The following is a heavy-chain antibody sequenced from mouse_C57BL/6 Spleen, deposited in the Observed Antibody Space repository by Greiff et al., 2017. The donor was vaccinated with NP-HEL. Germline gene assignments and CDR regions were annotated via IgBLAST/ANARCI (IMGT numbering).Heavy chain of an antibody. CDR3: AMGYDREDY. D-gene: IGHD2-12*01. Sequence: VKLMESGPELVKPGASVKISCKASGYAFSSSWMNWVKQRPGKGLEWIGRIYPGDGDTNYNGKFKGKATLTADKSSSTAYMQLSSLTSEDSAVYFCAMGYDREDYWGQGTTLTVSS. J-gene: IGHJ2*01. CDR2: IYPGDGDT. V-gene: IGHV1-82*01. CDR1: GYAFSSSW.